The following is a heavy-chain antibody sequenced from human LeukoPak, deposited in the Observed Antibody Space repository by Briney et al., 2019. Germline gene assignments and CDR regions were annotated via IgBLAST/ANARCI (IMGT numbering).Heavy chain of an antibody. CDR1: GYTFTSYD. CDR2: MNPNSGNT. D-gene: IGHD6-13*01. Sequence: ASVKVSCKASGYTFTSYDISWVRQATGQGLEWMGWMNPNSGNTGYAQKFQGRVTITRNTSISTAYMELSSLRSEDTAVYYCARGLLAAAGTGWFDPWGQGTLVTVSS. CDR3: ARGLLAAAGTGWFDP. V-gene: IGHV1-8*03. J-gene: IGHJ5*02.